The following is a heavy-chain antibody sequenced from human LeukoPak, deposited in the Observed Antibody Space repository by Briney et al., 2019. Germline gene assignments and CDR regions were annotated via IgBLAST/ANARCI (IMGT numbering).Heavy chain of an antibody. CDR1: GGSISSSSYY. D-gene: IGHD4-11*01. V-gene: IGHV4-39*07. Sequence: SETLSLTCTVSGGSISSSSYYWGWIRQPPGKGLEWIGSIYYSGSTYYNPSLKSRVTMSVDTSKNQFSLKLSSVTAADTAVYYCARGQGSKYYYYYYMDVWGKGTTVTVSS. CDR2: IYYSGST. CDR3: ARGQGSKYYYYYYMDV. J-gene: IGHJ6*03.